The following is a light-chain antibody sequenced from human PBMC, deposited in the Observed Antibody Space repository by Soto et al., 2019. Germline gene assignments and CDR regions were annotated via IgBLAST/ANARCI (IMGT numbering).Light chain of an antibody. Sequence: EIVLTQSPATLSLSPGERATLSCRASQSVSSYLAWYQQKPGQAPRLLIYDASNRATGIPARFSGSGSGTDFTRTISSLEPEDFAVYYCQQRSNWPTFGAGTKV. CDR3: QQRSNWPT. CDR2: DAS. V-gene: IGKV3-11*01. CDR1: QSVSSY. J-gene: IGKJ4*01.